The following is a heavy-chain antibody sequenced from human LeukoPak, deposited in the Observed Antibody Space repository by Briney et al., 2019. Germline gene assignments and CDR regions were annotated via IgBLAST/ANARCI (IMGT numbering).Heavy chain of an antibody. CDR2: IIPIFGTA. CDR3: ARETAYSGHDAYYFDY. CDR1: GYTFTSYG. V-gene: IGHV1-69*05. J-gene: IGHJ4*02. D-gene: IGHD5-12*01. Sequence: ASVKVSCKASGYTFTSYGISWVRQAPGQGLEWMGGIIPIFGTANYAQKFQGRVTITTDESTSTAYMELSSLRSEDTAVYYCARETAYSGHDAYYFDYWGQGTLVTVSS.